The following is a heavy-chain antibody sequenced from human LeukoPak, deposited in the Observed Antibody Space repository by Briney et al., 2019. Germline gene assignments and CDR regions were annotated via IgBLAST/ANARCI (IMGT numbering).Heavy chain of an antibody. J-gene: IGHJ4*02. CDR2: IYPGDSDT. Sequence: GESLKISCKGSGYSFTNNWIGWVRQMPGKGLEWMGIIYPGDSDTTYSSCFQGQVTISADKSINTAYLQWSSLKASDTAMYYCARRPRYCSSTICYDYWGQGTLVTVSS. D-gene: IGHD2-2*01. V-gene: IGHV5-51*01. CDR3: ARRPRYCSSTICYDY. CDR1: GYSFTNNW.